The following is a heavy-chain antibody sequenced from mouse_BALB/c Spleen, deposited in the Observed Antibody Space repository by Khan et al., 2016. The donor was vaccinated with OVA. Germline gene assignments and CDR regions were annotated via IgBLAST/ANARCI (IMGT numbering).Heavy chain of an antibody. V-gene: IGHV5-15*02. CDR2: ISSVAYSI. Sequence: EVELVESGGGLVQPGGSRKLSCAASGSTFIDYGMAWVRQTPGKGPEWIAFISSVAYSIYYADTVTGRFTISRENAKNTLYLEMSSLRSDDTAMYYCVRGGFAYWGQGTLVTVSA. CDR3: VRGGFAY. J-gene: IGHJ3*01. CDR1: GSTFIDYG.